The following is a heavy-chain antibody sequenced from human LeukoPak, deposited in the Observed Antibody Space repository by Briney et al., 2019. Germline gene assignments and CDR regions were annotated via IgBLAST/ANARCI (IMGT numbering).Heavy chain of an antibody. CDR1: GGSFSGYY. CDR2: INHSGST. V-gene: IGHV4-34*01. Sequence: PSETLSLTCAVYGGSFSGYYWSWIRQPPGKGLEWIGEINHSGSTNYNPSLKSRVTISVDTSKNRFSLKLSSVTAADTAVYYCARGVPRTYDFWSGYYFSDSYYYYMDVWGKGTTVTVSS. J-gene: IGHJ6*03. D-gene: IGHD3-3*01. CDR3: ARGVPRTYDFWSGYYFSDSYYYYMDV.